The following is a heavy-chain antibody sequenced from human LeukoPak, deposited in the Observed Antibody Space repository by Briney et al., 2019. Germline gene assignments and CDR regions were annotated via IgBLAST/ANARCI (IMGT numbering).Heavy chain of an antibody. D-gene: IGHD3-10*01. CDR1: GFTVNRNY. CDR2: IYSGGTT. J-gene: IGHJ4*02. Sequence: PGGSLRLSCAASGFTVNRNYMIWVRHAPGKGLECVSVIYSGGTTWYADSVKGRFTISRDTNTLYLQMNSLRAEDTAVYYCARKSDSLLVREGDCWGQGTLVTVSS. V-gene: IGHV3-66*01. CDR3: ARKSDSLLVREGDC.